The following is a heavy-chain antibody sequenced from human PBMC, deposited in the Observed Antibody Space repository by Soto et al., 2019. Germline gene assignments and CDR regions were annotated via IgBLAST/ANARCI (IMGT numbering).Heavy chain of an antibody. Sequence: PGGSLRLSCAASGFTFSRYWMSWVRQAPGKGLEWVANIKPDGSEKWYVDSVKGRFTISRDNSKNSLYLQMNSLRDEDTAVCYCAKDTYYHDSSGYYVFDYRGQRTPVTVSS. D-gene: IGHD3-22*01. CDR2: IKPDGSEK. V-gene: IGHV3-7*04. CDR3: AKDTYYHDSSGYYVFDY. CDR1: GFTFSRYW. J-gene: IGHJ4*02.